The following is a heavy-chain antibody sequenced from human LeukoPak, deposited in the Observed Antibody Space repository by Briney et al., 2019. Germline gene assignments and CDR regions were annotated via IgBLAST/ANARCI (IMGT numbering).Heavy chain of an antibody. CDR3: AKDQEVMAVFDY. CDR1: GVTFADYT. CDR2: IRSNSGSI. D-gene: IGHD5-24*01. V-gene: IGHV3-9*01. Sequence: GGSLRLSCAASGVTFADYTMRCVPQAPGGRLECVSVIRSNSGSIRYAVSVKCRFTISRDNAKSSLYLQMNSLRPEDTALYDCAKDQEVMAVFDYWGEGTLGTLSS. J-gene: IGHJ4*02.